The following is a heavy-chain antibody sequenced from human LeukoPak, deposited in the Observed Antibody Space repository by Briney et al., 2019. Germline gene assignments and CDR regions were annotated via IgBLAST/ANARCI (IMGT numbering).Heavy chain of an antibody. CDR3: ARELYDILTGAFDY. CDR1: GFTFSSYS. CDR2: ISSSSSYI. D-gene: IGHD3-9*01. Sequence: GGSLRLSCAASGFTFSSYSMNWVHQAPGKGLEWVSSISSSSSYIYYADSVKGRFTISRDNAKNSLYLQMNSLRAEDTAVYYCARELYDILTGAFDYWGQGTLVTVSS. J-gene: IGHJ4*02. V-gene: IGHV3-21*01.